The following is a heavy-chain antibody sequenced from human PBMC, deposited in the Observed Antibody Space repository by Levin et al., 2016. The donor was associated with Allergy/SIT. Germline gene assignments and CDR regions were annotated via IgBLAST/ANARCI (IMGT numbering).Heavy chain of an antibody. J-gene: IGHJ4*02. CDR1: GFTFTTYW. D-gene: IGHD6-13*01. Sequence: GGSLRLSCAASGFTFTTYWMTWVRQAPGKRLEWVANINQDGGGNFYVDSVKGRFTISRDNAQNSLFLQMNSLRAEDTAVYYCARGTIAAPGTDYWGQGTLVTVSS. CDR3: ARGTIAAPGTDY. CDR2: INQDGGGN. V-gene: IGHV3-7*04.